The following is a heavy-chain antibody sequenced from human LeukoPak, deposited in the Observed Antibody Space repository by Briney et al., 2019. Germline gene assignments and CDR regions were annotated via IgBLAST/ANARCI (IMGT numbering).Heavy chain of an antibody. V-gene: IGHV3-7*01. D-gene: IGHD3-22*01. Sequence: GGSLRLSCVASGFTFSRYWMSWVRQAPGKGLEWVANIKQDGSEKYYVDSVKGRFTISRDNAKNSLYLQMNSLRAEDTAVYYCARDGFAGYYDSSGYSASTFSWGQGTLVTVSS. CDR1: GFTFSRYW. CDR3: ARDGFAGYYDSSGYSASTFS. J-gene: IGHJ5*02. CDR2: IKQDGSEK.